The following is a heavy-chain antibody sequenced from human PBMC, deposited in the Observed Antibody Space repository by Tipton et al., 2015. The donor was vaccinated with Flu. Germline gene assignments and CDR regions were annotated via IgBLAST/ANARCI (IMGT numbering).Heavy chain of an antibody. J-gene: IGHJ4*02. CDR1: GDSITSSNW. V-gene: IGHV4-4*02. CDR3: ARVRAGCSRSTCYFEN. Sequence: TLSLTCAVSGDSITSSNWWNWVRQSPRRGLEWIGDISLSGSTNSNLSLKSRVTISAETSKNQFSLRVTSVTDADTAVYYCARVRAGCSRSTCYFENWGPGVLVTVSS. D-gene: IGHD2-2*03. CDR2: ISLSGST.